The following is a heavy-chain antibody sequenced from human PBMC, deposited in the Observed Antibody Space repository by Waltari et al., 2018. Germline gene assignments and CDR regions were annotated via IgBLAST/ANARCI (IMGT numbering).Heavy chain of an antibody. D-gene: IGHD3-16*01. V-gene: IGHV4-61*09. J-gene: IGHJ4*02. CDR1: GGSISSGSYY. CDR3: ARFTPTQGGFDY. CDR2: IYTSGST. Sequence: QVQLQEPGPGLVKPSQTLSLTCTVSGGSISSGSYYWSWIRQPAGKGLEWIGYIYTSGSTNYNPSLKSRVTISVDTSKNQFSLKLSSVTAADTAVYYCARFTPTQGGFDYWGQGTLVTVSS.